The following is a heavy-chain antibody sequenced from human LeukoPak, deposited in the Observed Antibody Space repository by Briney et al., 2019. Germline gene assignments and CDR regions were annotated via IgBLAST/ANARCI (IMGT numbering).Heavy chain of an antibody. D-gene: IGHD2-2*02. CDR3: ARVKEYQMLYGGFDP. CDR2: INSESSYR. CDR1: GFTLSGYS. V-gene: IGHV3-21*01. Sequence: GGSLRLSCAASGFTLSGYSMSWVRQAPGKGLEWVSSINSESSYRYYADSVKGRFTISRDNAKNSLYLQMSSLRAEDTAVYYCARVKEYQMLYGGFDPWGQGTLVTVSS. J-gene: IGHJ5*02.